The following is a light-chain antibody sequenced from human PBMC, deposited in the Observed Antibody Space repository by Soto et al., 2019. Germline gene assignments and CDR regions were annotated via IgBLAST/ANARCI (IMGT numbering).Light chain of an antibody. CDR3: QQRSNWPPLT. V-gene: IGKV3-11*01. Sequence: EIVLTQSPATLPLSPGERATLSCRASQSVSSYLAWYHQKPGQAPRLLIYDASNRATGIPARFSGSVSGTDFTLTISSLEPEDFAVYYCQQRSNWPPLTFGGGTKVEIK. J-gene: IGKJ4*01. CDR1: QSVSSY. CDR2: DAS.